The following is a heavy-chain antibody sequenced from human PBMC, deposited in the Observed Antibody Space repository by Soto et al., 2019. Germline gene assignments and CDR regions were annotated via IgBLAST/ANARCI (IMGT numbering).Heavy chain of an antibody. V-gene: IGHV1-18*01. D-gene: IGHD5-12*01. J-gene: IGHJ6*02. CDR3: ARVDIVATAMDV. CDR1: GYTFTSYG. CDR2: ISAYNGNT. Sequence: ASVKVSCKASGYTFTSYGISWVRQAPGQGLEWMGWISAYNGNTNYAQKLQGRVTMTTDTPTSTAYMELRSLRSDDTAVYYCARVDIVATAMDVWGQGTTVTVSS.